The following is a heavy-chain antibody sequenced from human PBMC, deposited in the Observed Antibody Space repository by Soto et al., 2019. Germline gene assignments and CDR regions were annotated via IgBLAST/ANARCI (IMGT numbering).Heavy chain of an antibody. CDR2: INVEDGNT. J-gene: IGHJ4*02. V-gene: IGHV1-18*01. Sequence: QVQLEQSGPEVRKPGASVKVSCKASGFNFVNYGISWVRLAPGRGLEWMGWINVEDGNTNYPQKVQARVTLTTETSTEPNSQEPRRHRSADTALYLCAGVGAWSVFWDFAYWGEGTMLTLST. D-gene: IGHD3-16*01. CDR1: GFNFVNYG. CDR3: AGVGAWSVFWDFAY.